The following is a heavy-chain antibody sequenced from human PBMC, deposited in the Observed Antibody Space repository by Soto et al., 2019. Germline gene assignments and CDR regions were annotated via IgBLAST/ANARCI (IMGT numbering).Heavy chain of an antibody. D-gene: IGHD6-6*01. CDR2: IYYSAST. J-gene: IGHJ3*02. CDR1: GGSIRSSSYY. CDR3: ASPRRYSSSPEAFDI. Sequence: QLQLQESGPGLVKPSETLSLTCTVSGGSIRSSSYYWGWISQHPEKGLEGIGSIYYSASTSYNSSLKSRVPLSFETSKDPCSLQLRSVTAADPAVYYCASPRRYSSSPEAFDIWRQGLMVTFSS. V-gene: IGHV4-39*01.